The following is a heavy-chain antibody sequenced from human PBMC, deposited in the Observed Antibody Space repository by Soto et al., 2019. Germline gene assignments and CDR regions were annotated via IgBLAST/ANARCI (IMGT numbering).Heavy chain of an antibody. V-gene: IGHV3-33*01. J-gene: IGHJ6*02. CDR3: ARAPIVVVTAPYYYYGMDV. D-gene: IGHD2-21*02. Sequence: PGGSLRLSCAASGFTFSSYGMHWVRQAPGKGLEWVAVIWYDGSNKYYADSVKGRFTISRDNSKNTLYLPMNSLRAEDTAVYYCARAPIVVVTAPYYYYGMDVWGQGTTVTVSS. CDR2: IWYDGSNK. CDR1: GFTFSSYG.